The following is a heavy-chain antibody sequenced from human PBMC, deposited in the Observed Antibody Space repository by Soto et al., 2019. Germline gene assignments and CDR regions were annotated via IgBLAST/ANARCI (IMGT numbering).Heavy chain of an antibody. V-gene: IGHV1-2*02. J-gene: IGHJ4*01. D-gene: IGHD6-13*01. Sequence: QVQLVQSGAEVKKPGASVKVSCKASAYIFTDYYIHWVRQDPGQGLEWMGWINPNNDDTRYAQKFRGRVTVTMDTSISTAYMDLTRLTSDDTAVYYCARDSAAGAGIGWDYWGQGTLVTVSS. CDR2: INPNNDDT. CDR1: AYIFTDYY. CDR3: ARDSAAGAGIGWDY.